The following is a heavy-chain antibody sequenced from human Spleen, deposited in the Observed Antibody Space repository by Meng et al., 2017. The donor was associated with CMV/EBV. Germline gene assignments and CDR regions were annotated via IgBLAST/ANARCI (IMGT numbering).Heavy chain of an antibody. D-gene: IGHD6-13*01. CDR1: GFSLSTSGVG. CDR2: IDWDDDK. V-gene: IGHV2-70*01. Sequence: SGPTLVKPTETLTLTCTFSGFSLSTSGVGVGWIRQPPGKALEWLALIDWDDDKYYNTSLKTRLTISKDTSKNQVVLTMNNMDPVDTAMYYCARMGGSIAAAFDYWGQGTLVTVSS. J-gene: IGHJ4*02. CDR3: ARMGGSIAAAFDY.